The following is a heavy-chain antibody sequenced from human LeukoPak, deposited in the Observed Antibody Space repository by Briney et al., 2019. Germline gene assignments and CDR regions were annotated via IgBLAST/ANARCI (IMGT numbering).Heavy chain of an antibody. V-gene: IGHV1-24*01. CDR2: FDPEDGET. Sequence: ASEEVSCKVSGYTLTELSMHWVRQAPGKGLEWMGGFDPEDGETIYAQKFQGRVTMTEDTSTDTAYMELSSLRSEDTAVYYCATDLHQYQLLYVLGAVWGKGTTVTVSS. J-gene: IGHJ6*04. CDR1: GYTLTELS. CDR3: ATDLHQYQLLYVLGAV. D-gene: IGHD2-2*02.